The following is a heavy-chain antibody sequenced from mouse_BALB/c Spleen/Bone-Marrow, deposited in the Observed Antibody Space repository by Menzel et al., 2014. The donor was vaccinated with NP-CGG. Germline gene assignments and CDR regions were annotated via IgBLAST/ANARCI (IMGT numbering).Heavy chain of an antibody. D-gene: IGHD2-4*01. Sequence: DVQLVESGGGLVQPGGSLKLSCAASGFTFSSYGMSWVRQTPDKRLELVATMNSNGGSTYYPDSVKGRFTISRDNAKNTLYLQMSSLKSEDTAMYYCARDYDYDYWGQGTTLTVSS. CDR2: MNSNGGST. CDR1: GFTFSSYG. CDR3: ARDYDYDY. V-gene: IGHV5-6-3*01. J-gene: IGHJ2*01.